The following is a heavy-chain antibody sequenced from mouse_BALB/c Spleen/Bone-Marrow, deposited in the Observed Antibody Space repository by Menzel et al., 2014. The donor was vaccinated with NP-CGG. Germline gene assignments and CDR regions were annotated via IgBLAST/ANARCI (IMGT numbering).Heavy chain of an antibody. Sequence: VQLQESGPGLVAPSQSLSITSTVSGFSLTSYGVHWVRQPPGKGLEWLGVIWAGGSTNYNSALMSRLSISKDNSKSQVFLKMNSLQTDDTAMYYCARDYYGSLYAMDYWGQGTSVTVSS. CDR2: IWAGGST. D-gene: IGHD1-1*01. CDR1: GFSLTSYG. CDR3: ARDYYGSLYAMDY. J-gene: IGHJ4*01. V-gene: IGHV2-9*02.